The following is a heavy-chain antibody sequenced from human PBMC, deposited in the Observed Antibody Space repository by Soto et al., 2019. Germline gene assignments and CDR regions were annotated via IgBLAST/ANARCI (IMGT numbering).Heavy chain of an antibody. J-gene: IGHJ4*02. Sequence: QVQLVESGGGVVQPGRSLRLSCAASGFSFSDHALHWVRQAPGKGLEWVAVISYDGMNMRYADSVKGRFTISRDNSKNMLNLQVNSLTLEDTAVFYCARDSIGSGGGYIDYWGQGTLVTVSS. D-gene: IGHD3-10*01. CDR2: ISYDGMNM. CDR1: GFSFSDHA. CDR3: ARDSIGSGGGYIDY. V-gene: IGHV3-30*04.